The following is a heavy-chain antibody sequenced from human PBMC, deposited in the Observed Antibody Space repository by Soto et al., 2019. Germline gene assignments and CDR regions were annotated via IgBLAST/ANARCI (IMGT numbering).Heavy chain of an antibody. Sequence: RQAPGQGLEWMGWMNPNSGNTGYAQKFQGRVTMTRNTSISTAYMELSSLRSEDTAVYYCARRDYYYYMDVWGKGTTVTVSS. CDR3: ARRDYYYYMDV. J-gene: IGHJ6*03. CDR2: MNPNSGNT. V-gene: IGHV1-8*01.